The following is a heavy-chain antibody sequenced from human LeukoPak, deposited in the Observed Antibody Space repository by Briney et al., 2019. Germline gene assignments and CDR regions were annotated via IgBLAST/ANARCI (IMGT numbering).Heavy chain of an antibody. CDR1: GGTFSNYA. CDR2: IIPIFGTT. V-gene: IGHV1-69*13. Sequence: GASVKVSCKASGGTFSNYAISWVRQAPGQGLEWMGGIIPIFGTTNYTQKFQGRVTITADESTSTAYMELSSLRSEDTAVYYCARAPYSGSYPLLYYYGLDVWGQGTTVIVSS. D-gene: IGHD1-26*01. J-gene: IGHJ6*02. CDR3: ARAPYSGSYPLLYYYGLDV.